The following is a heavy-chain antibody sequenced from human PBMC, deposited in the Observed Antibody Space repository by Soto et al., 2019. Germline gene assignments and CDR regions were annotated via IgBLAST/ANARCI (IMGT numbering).Heavy chain of an antibody. CDR3: ARDYSSYGPFDY. D-gene: IGHD5-18*01. J-gene: IGHJ4*02. CDR1: GFTFSSSA. Sequence: PGGSLRLSCAASGFTFSSSAMSWVRQAPGKGLEWVSYISSSSTIYYADSVKGRFTISRDNAKNSLYLQMNSLRAEDTAVYYCARDYSSYGPFDYWGQGTLVTVSS. V-gene: IGHV3-48*01. CDR2: ISSSSTI.